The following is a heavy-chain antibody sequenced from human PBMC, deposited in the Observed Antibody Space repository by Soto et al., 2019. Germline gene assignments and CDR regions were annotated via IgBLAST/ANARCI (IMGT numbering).Heavy chain of an antibody. CDR3: ARGPLYDLESGMYWYFDL. V-gene: IGHV1-69*01. J-gene: IGHJ2*01. CDR2: IIPIFGTT. CDR1: GASFDSYT. Sequence: QVQLVQSGAEVRKSGSSVKVSCKLSGASFDSYTITWVRQAPGQGLEWRGGIIPIFGTTNYAQKFQGRLTITADGFTSAAYMDLSSLTSEDTAVYYCARGPLYDLESGMYWYFDLWGRGTLVTVSS. D-gene: IGHD1-26*01.